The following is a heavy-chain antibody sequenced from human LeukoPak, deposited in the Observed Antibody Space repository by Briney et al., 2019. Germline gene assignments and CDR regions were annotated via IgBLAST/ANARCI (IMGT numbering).Heavy chain of an antibody. V-gene: IGHV1-2*02. J-gene: IGHJ4*02. CDR3: ATARWAADY. D-gene: IGHD5-24*01. Sequence: GASVKVSCKASGYTFTYYYMHWVRQAPGQWLEWMGWINPNSGGTTYATKLQGRPPTNRDTSCTTAYLKPSPFRTDRAAVYHGATARWAADYCGQATLVTVYS. CDR2: INPNSGGT. CDR1: GYTFTYYY.